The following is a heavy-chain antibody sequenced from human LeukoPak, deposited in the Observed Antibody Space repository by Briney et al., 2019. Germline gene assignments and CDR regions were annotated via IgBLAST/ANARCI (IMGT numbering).Heavy chain of an antibody. Sequence: GGSLRLSCAASGFTFSNAWMSWVRQAPGKGLEWVGRIKSKTDGGTTDYAAPVKCRFTISRDDSKNTLYLQMNSLKTEDTAVYYCTTDLGTAMVNYYYYYYMDVWGKGTTVSVSS. CDR3: TTDLGTAMVNYYYYYYMDV. J-gene: IGHJ6*03. CDR1: GFTFSNAW. V-gene: IGHV3-15*01. D-gene: IGHD5-18*01. CDR2: IKSKTDGGTT.